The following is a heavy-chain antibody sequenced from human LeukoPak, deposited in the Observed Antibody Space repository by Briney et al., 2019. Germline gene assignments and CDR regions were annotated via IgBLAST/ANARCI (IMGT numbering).Heavy chain of an antibody. Sequence: GGSLRLSCAASGFTFSSYGMHWVRQAPGKGLEWVAVISYDGSNKYYADSVKGRFTISRDNSKNTLYLQMNSLRAEDTAVYYCARVRTTGTTDYYYGMDVWGKGTTVTVSS. CDR1: GFTFSSYG. D-gene: IGHD1-1*01. CDR2: ISYDGSNK. V-gene: IGHV3-30*03. CDR3: ARVRTTGTTDYYYGMDV. J-gene: IGHJ6*04.